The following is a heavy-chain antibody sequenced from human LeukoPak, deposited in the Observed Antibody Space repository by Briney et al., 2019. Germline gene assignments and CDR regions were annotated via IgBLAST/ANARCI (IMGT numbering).Heavy chain of an antibody. CDR1: GYTVTELS. CDR3: ARCGSGSYSWFDP. J-gene: IGHJ5*02. V-gene: IGHV1-24*01. Sequence: ASVKVSCKVSGYTVTELSMHWVRQSPGKGLEWMGGFHPEDGETIYAQKFQGRVTMTEDTSTDTAYMELRSLRSDDTAVYYCARCGSGSYSWFDPWGQGTLVTVSS. D-gene: IGHD1-26*01. CDR2: FHPEDGET.